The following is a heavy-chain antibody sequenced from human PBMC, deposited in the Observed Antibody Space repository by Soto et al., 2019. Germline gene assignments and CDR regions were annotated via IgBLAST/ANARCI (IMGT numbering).Heavy chain of an antibody. D-gene: IGHD3-9*01. V-gene: IGHV3-20*04. Sequence: GGSLRLSCAASGFTFDDYGMSWVRQAPGKGLEKVSGINWNGGSKGYADTVKGRLTISRDNTKNYMNLKKNRLRAEDTALYYCARVRGFDHNYGMDVWGQGT. CDR3: ARVRGFDHNYGMDV. J-gene: IGHJ6*02. CDR2: INWNGGSK. CDR1: GFTFDDYG.